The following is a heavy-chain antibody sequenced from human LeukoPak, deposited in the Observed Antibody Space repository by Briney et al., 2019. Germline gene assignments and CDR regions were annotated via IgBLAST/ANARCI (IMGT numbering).Heavy chain of an antibody. CDR1: GFTFSSYG. CDR2: ISYDGSNK. J-gene: IGHJ6*02. D-gene: IGHD3-16*01. CDR3: ARGGGLDV. Sequence: GRSLRLSCAASGFTFSSYGMHWARQAPGKGLEWVAVISYDGSNKYYADSVKGRFTISRDNSKNTLYLQMSNLRAEDTAVYFCARGGGLDVWGQGATVTVSS. V-gene: IGHV3-30*03.